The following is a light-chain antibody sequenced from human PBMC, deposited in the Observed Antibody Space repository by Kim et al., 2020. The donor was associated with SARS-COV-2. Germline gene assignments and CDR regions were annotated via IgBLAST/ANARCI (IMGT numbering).Light chain of an antibody. CDR1: SLRSYY. V-gene: IGLV3-19*01. Sequence: VALGQTVRITCQGDSLRSYYATWYQQKPGQAPVLVIYGKNNRPSGIPDRFSGSASGNTASLTISGTQAEDEADYYCQSRDSDGGVMFGGGTQLTVL. CDR2: GKN. J-gene: IGLJ3*02. CDR3: QSRDSDGGVM.